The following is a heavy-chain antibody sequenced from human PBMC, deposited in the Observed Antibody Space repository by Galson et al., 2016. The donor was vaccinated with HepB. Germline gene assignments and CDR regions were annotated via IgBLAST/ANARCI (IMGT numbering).Heavy chain of an antibody. D-gene: IGHD1-26*01. CDR3: ARDSAVGATEFYFGMDV. CDR2: ITPIFGTT. Sequence: SVKVSCKASGGTFSSYAIRWVRQAPGQGLEWMGGITPIFGTTNYAQRFQGRITITADESTSTAYMEMSSLRSEDTAVYYCARDSAVGATEFYFGMDVWGQGTTVTVSS. CDR1: GGTFSSYA. J-gene: IGHJ6*02. V-gene: IGHV1-69*13.